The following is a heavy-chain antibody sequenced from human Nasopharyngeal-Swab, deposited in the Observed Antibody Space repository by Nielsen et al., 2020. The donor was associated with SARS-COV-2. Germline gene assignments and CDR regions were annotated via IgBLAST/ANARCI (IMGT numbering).Heavy chain of an antibody. CDR1: GYTFTSYA. D-gene: IGHD6-6*01. CDR3: ARDSVYSSSSYYYGMDV. Sequence: ASVKVSCKASGYTFTSYAMHWVRQAPGQRLEWMGWINAGNGNTKYSQKFQGRVTITRDTSASTAYMELSSLRPEDTAVYYCARDSVYSSSSYYYGMDVWGQGTTVTVSS. CDR2: INAGNGNT. V-gene: IGHV1-3*01. J-gene: IGHJ6*02.